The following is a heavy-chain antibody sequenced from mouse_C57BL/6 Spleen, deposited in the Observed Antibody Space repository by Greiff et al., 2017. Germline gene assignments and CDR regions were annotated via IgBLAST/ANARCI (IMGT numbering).Heavy chain of an antibody. CDR1: GYAFSSSW. D-gene: IGHD2-5*01. Sequence: QVQLQQSGPELVKPGASVKISCKASGYAFSSSWMNWVKQRPGKGLEWIGRIYPGDGDTNYNGKFKGKATLTADKSSSTAYMQLSSLTSEDSAVYFCARWQDSNYGYYAMDYWGQGTSVTVSS. V-gene: IGHV1-82*01. CDR2: IYPGDGDT. J-gene: IGHJ4*01. CDR3: ARWQDSNYGYYAMDY.